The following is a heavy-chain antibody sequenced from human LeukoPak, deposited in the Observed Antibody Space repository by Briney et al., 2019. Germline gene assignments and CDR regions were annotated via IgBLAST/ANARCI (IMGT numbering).Heavy chain of an antibody. CDR2: INPSGST. CDR3: ARGPSVRDCSGGSCYSGAFDY. V-gene: IGHV4-34*01. CDR1: GGSFSGYY. J-gene: IGHJ4*02. Sequence: PSETLSLTCAVYGGSFSGYYWSWIRQPPGKGLEWIGEINPSGSTNYNPSLKSRVTISVDTSKNQFSLKLSSVTAADTAVYYCARGPSVRDCSGGSCYSGAFDYWGQGTLVTVSS. D-gene: IGHD2-15*01.